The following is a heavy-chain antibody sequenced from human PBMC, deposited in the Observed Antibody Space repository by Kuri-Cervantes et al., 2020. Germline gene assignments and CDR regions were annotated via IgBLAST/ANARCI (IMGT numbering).Heavy chain of an antibody. D-gene: IGHD4-11*01. CDR3: ARTEPMTTVTIGAFDI. CDR1: GFTFSNAW. J-gene: IGHJ3*02. CDR2: INQDGSKK. V-gene: IGHV3-7*02. Sequence: GGSLRLSCAASGFTFSNAWMSWVRQAPGKGLEWVANINQDGSKKYYVDSVKGRLTISRDNSKNTLYLQMGSLRAEDMAVYYCARTEPMTTVTIGAFDIWGQGTMVTDSS.